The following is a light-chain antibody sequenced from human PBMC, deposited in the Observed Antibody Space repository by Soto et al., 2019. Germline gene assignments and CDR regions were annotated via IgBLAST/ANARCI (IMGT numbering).Light chain of an antibody. CDR3: QQYESYPLT. Sequence: DIQMTQSPSTLSASVGDRVTITCRASQSINSWLAWYQQKPGKAPKLLIHKASSLESGVPSRFSGSGSGTELTLTISSLQPDDFATYYCQQYESYPLTFGGGTTVEIK. CDR2: KAS. V-gene: IGKV1-5*03. J-gene: IGKJ4*01. CDR1: QSINSW.